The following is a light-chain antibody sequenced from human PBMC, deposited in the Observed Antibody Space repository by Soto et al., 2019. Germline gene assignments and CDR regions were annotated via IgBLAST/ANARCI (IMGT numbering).Light chain of an antibody. CDR2: DND. CDR1: NTNIGNHF. CDR3: ATWDSRLSSTV. V-gene: IGLV1-51*01. J-gene: IGLJ1*01. Sequence: QSVLTQPPSLFAAPGQNVTISCSGSNTNIGNHFVSWYQQLPGTAPRLLIYDNDNRPSGIPDRFSGSKSDTSASLGITGLQTGDEGDYYCATWDSRLSSTVFGSGTKLTVL.